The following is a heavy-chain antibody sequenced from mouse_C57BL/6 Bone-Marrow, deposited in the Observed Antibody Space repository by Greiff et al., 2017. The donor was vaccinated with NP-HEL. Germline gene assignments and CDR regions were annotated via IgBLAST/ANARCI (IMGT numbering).Heavy chain of an antibody. Sequence: EVQLQQSGPVLVKPGASVTMSCKASGYTFTDYYMNWVKQSHGKSLEWIGVINPYNCGTSYNQKFKGKAKLTVDKSSSTAYMELNSLTSEDSAVYYCARGGDDYAMDYWGQGTSVTVSS. J-gene: IGHJ4*01. V-gene: IGHV1-19*01. CDR3: ARGGDDYAMDY. CDR1: GYTFTDYY. D-gene: IGHD3-3*01. CDR2: INPYNCGT.